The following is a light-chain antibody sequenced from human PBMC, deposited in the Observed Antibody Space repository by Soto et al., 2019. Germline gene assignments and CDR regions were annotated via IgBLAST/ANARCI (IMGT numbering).Light chain of an antibody. CDR2: GAS. V-gene: IGKV3-15*01. Sequence: VVMTQSPATLSVSPGEGATLSCRASQTVGSNLAWYQQKPGQAPRLLIYGASTRATGIPARFSGSGSGTEFTLTISSLQSEDFAVYYWQQYNNWPTFGGGTKVEIK. J-gene: IGKJ4*01. CDR3: QQYNNWPT. CDR1: QTVGSN.